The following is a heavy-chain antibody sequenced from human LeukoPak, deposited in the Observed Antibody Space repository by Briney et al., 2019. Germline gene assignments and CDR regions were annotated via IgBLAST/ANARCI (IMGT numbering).Heavy chain of an antibody. V-gene: IGHV4-59*01. J-gene: IGHJ3*02. Sequence: PSETLSLTCTVCGGSISSYYWSWIRQPPGRGLEWIGYIYYSGSTNYNPSLESRVTISVDTSKTQFSLKLSSVTAADTAVYYCARDTGYYDSSGYDAFDIWGQGTMVTVSS. CDR2: IYYSGST. D-gene: IGHD3-22*01. CDR1: GGSISSYY. CDR3: ARDTGYYDSSGYDAFDI.